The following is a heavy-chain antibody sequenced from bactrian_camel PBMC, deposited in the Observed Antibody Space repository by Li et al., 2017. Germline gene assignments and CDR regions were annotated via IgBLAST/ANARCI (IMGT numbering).Heavy chain of an antibody. Sequence: QLVESGGGSVQAGGSLRLSCAASGYTAVINYMGWIRQSPGNEREVLAAIYTRDGTAHYADSVKGRFTISHDNANDTTFLQMNGLMPEDSAMYYCAADGSYGGTCEVSKGYEYDYWGQGTQVTVS. CDR1: GYTAVINY. CDR3: AADGSYGGTCEVSKGYEYDY. J-gene: IGHJ4*01. CDR2: IYTRDGTA. V-gene: IGHV3S28*01. D-gene: IGHD6*01.